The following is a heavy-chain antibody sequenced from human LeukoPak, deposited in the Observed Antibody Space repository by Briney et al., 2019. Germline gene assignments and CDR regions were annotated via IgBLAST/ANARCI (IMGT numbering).Heavy chain of an antibody. V-gene: IGHV4-30-2*01. CDR2: IYHSGST. CDR1: GGSISSGGYS. D-gene: IGHD5-18*01. J-gene: IGHJ4*02. Sequence: SETLSLTCAVSGGSISSGGYSWSWIRQPPGRGLEWIGYIYHSGSTYYNPSLKSRVTISVDRSKNQFSLKLSSVTAADTAVYYCARRRGGYSYGPIDYWGQGTLVTVSS. CDR3: ARRRGGYSYGPIDY.